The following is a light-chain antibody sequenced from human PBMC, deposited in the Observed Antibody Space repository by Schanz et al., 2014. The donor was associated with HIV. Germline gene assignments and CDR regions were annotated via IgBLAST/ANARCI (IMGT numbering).Light chain of an antibody. CDR2: DVT. Sequence: QSVLTQPASASGSPGQSITISCTGTSSDVGGYNYVSWYQQHPGKAPKLMIYDVTNRPSGVSNRFSGSKSGNTASLTISGLQAEDEDDYYCSSYTSSSSVVFGGGTKLTVL. CDR1: SSDVGGYNY. J-gene: IGLJ2*01. CDR3: SSYTSSSSVV. V-gene: IGLV2-14*03.